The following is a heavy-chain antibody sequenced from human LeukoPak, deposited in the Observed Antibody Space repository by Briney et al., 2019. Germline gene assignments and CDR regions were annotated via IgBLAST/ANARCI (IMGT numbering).Heavy chain of an antibody. CDR2: INLDGSGK. Sequence: GGSLRLSCVGSGFTFSSYARSWVRQAPGKGLEWVADINLDGSGKYYVDSVKGRFTLSRDNAKHPLYLQMSNLRAEDTAVYYCARGSSWGGDYWGQGTLVTVSS. J-gene: IGHJ4*02. V-gene: IGHV3-7*03. D-gene: IGHD1-26*01. CDR1: GFTFSSYA. CDR3: ARGSSWGGDY.